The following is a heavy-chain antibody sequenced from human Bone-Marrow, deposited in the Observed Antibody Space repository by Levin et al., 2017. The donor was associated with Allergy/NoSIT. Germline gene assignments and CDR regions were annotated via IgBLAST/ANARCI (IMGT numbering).Heavy chain of an antibody. D-gene: IGHD5-12*01. CDR1: GFTFSSYW. V-gene: IGHV3-7*01. Sequence: GESLKISCAASGFTFSSYWMSWVRQAPGKGLEWVANIKQDGSEKYYVDSVKGRFTISRDNAKNSLYLQMNSLRAEDTAVYYCARTGGGYPEGYFDYWGQGTLVTVSS. CDR3: ARTGGGYPEGYFDY. J-gene: IGHJ4*02. CDR2: IKQDGSEK.